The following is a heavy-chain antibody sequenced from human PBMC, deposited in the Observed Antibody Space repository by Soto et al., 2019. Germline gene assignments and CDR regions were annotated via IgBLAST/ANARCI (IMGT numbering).Heavy chain of an antibody. CDR2: IYSGSST. CDR3: ARDLLIGGSDDAFDI. Sequence: PGGSLRLSCTVSGFTVSINCMYWVRQAPGKGLEWVSVIYSGSSTYYADSVKGRFTISRDNSKNTLYLQMNSLRAEDTAVYYCARDLLIGGSDDAFDIWGRGTMVTVSS. J-gene: IGHJ3*02. CDR1: GFTVSINC. D-gene: IGHD3-10*01. V-gene: IGHV3-53*01.